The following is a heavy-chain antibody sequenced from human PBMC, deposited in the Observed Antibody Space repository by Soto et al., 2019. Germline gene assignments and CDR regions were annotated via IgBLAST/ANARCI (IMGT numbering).Heavy chain of an antibody. CDR1: GFTFSSYW. CDR3: DRGWSSFDQ. V-gene: IGHV3-74*01. J-gene: IGHJ4*02. Sequence: EVQLVESGGGLVQPGGSLRLSCAASGFTFSSYWMYWVRQAPGKGLVWVSHINSDGSSTNYADSVKGRFTISRDNAKNTLYLQMNSLRAEDTAVYYCDRGWSSFDQWGQGTLVTVSS. CDR2: INSDGSST. D-gene: IGHD2-15*01.